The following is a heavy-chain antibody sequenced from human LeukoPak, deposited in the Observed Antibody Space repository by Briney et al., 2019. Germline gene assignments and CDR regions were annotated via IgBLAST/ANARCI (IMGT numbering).Heavy chain of an antibody. J-gene: IGHJ6*03. Sequence: SVKVSCKASGYTFTGYYMHWVRQAPGQGLEWMGGIIPIFGTANYAQKFQGRVTITADKSTSTAYMELSSLRSEDTAVYYCARGREIAAAGSLYYYYYYMDVWGKGTTVTVSS. CDR1: GYTFTGYY. D-gene: IGHD6-13*01. CDR3: ARGREIAAAGSLYYYYYYMDV. CDR2: IIPIFGTA. V-gene: IGHV1-69*06.